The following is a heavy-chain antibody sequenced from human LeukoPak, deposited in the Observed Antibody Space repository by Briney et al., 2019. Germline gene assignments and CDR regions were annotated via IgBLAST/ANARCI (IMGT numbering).Heavy chain of an antibody. Sequence: GGSLRLSCAASGFTFSSYEMNWVRQAPGKGLEWVSYISSSGSTIYYADSVKGRFTISRDNAKNSLYLQMNSLRAEDTAVYYCAKVDSSGYYSYGMDVWGQGTTVTVSS. CDR3: AKVDSSGYYSYGMDV. CDR2: ISSSGSTI. V-gene: IGHV3-48*03. J-gene: IGHJ6*02. D-gene: IGHD3-22*01. CDR1: GFTFSSYE.